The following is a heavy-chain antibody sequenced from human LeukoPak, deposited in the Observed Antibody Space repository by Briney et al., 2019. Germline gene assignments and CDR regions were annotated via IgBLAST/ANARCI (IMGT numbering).Heavy chain of an antibody. CDR2: IRSKTNSYAT. CDR3: TVGYCSGGSCYQDY. D-gene: IGHD2-15*01. CDR1: GFTFSGSA. J-gene: IGHJ4*02. V-gene: IGHV3-73*01. Sequence: GGSLRLSCAASGFTFSGSAMHWVRQASGKGLEWVGRIRSKTNSYATAYAASVKGMFTISRDDSKNTAYLQMNSLKTEDTAVYYCTVGYCSGGSCYQDYWGQGTLVTVSS.